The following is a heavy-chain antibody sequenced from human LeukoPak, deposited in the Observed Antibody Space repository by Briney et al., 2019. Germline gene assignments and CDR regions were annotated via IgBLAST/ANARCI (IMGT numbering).Heavy chain of an antibody. Sequence: GGSLRLSCAASEFTFNNYAMHWVRQAPGKGLEWVALISYDGSNKYYADSVKGRFTISRDNSKNTLYLQMNSLRAEDTAVYYCARDPCSSTSCYPDAFDIWGQGTMVTVSS. CDR3: ARDPCSSTSCYPDAFDI. V-gene: IGHV3-30*03. CDR1: EFTFNNYA. J-gene: IGHJ3*02. CDR2: ISYDGSNK. D-gene: IGHD2-2*01.